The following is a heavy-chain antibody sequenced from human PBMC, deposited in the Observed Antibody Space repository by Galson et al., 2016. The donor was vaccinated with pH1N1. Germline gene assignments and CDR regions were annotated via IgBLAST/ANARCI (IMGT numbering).Heavy chain of an antibody. D-gene: IGHD6-19*01. CDR3: AKDQDSEGRYDAFDI. V-gene: IGHV3-23*03. CDR1: GFTFSTYA. J-gene: IGHJ3*02. CDR2: IYSGGSST. Sequence: SLRLSCAASGFTFSTYAMSWVRQAPGKVLEWVSVIYSGGSSTYYADSVKGRFTISRDNSKNTLYLQMNSLRAEDTAVYYCAKDQDSEGRYDAFDIWGQGTMVTVSS.